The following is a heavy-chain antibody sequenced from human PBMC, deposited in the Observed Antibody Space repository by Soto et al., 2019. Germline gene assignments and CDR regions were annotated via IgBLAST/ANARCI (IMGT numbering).Heavy chain of an antibody. V-gene: IGHV1-69*06. J-gene: IGHJ3*02. CDR3: ARGVYGSGNYYTGPSAFDI. Sequence: QVQLEQSGAEVKKPGSSVKVSCKASGGTLSDHGVAWLRQAPGQGLEWMGGTIPVFNTAKYAQKFQGRVTVTADKFTNIAYMELRCLRSEDTAFYFCARGVYGSGNYYTGPSAFDIWGQGTMVIVSS. D-gene: IGHD3-10*01. CDR1: GGTLSDHG. CDR2: TIPVFNTA.